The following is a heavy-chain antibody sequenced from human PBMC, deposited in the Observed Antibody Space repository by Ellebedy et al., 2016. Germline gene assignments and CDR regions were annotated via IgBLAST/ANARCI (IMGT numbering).Heavy chain of an antibody. CDR2: ISGSGGST. J-gene: IGHJ6*03. V-gene: IGHV3-23*01. CDR1: GFTFSSYA. D-gene: IGHD2-21*02. CDR3: ARAPTAIFAHFYYYYYYMDV. Sequence: GGSLRLSCAASGFTFSSYAMSWVRQAPGRRLEWVSAISGSGGSTHYVDSVRGRFTISRDNSKNTLYLQMTSLRAEETAVYYCARAPTAIFAHFYYYYYYMDVWGKGTTVTVSS.